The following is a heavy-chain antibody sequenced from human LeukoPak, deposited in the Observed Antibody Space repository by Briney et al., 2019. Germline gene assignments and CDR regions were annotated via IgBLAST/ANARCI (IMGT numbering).Heavy chain of an antibody. Sequence: PGGSLRLSCAASGFTFSSYGMHWVRQAPGKGLEWVAVISYDGSNKYYADSVKGRFTISRDNSKNTLYLQMNSLRAEDTAVYYCAKLPSMYCGGDCYTEYFQHWGQGTLVTVSS. V-gene: IGHV3-30*18. D-gene: IGHD2-21*02. CDR2: ISYDGSNK. J-gene: IGHJ1*01. CDR1: GFTFSSYG. CDR3: AKLPSMYCGGDCYTEYFQH.